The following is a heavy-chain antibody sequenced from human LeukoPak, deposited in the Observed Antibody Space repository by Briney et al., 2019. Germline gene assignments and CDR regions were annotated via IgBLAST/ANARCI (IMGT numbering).Heavy chain of an antibody. V-gene: IGHV4-39*07. J-gene: IGHJ4*02. CDR3: ASRKLGNDY. Sequence: SETLSLTCTVSGGSISSSSYYWGWIRQPPGKGLEWIGSINYSGSTYYNPSLKSRVTISVDTSQNQFSLKLSSVTAADTAVYYCASRKLGNDYWGQGTLVTVSS. D-gene: IGHD7-27*01. CDR2: INYSGST. CDR1: GGSISSSSYY.